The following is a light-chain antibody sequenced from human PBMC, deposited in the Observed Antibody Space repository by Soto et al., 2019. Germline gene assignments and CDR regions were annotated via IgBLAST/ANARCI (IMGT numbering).Light chain of an antibody. CDR1: QTVSSNY. J-gene: IGKJ1*01. CDR3: QLYGTSPKP. Sequence: IGWTQSPGTLSLSPGERATLSCRASQTVSSNYLAWYQQKPGQAPRLLIYAASTRATGIPDRFSGSGSGTDFTLSISRLEPEDFAVYYCQLYGTSPKPFGQGTKVDIK. CDR2: AAS. V-gene: IGKV3-20*01.